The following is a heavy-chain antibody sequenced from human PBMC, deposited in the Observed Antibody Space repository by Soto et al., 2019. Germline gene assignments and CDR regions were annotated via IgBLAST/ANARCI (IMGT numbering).Heavy chain of an antibody. Sequence: QVQLVESGGGVVQPGRSLRLSCAASGFTFYKYGMHWVRQAPGKGLEWEALISHDGSNKYYVDSAKGRFTIARDNSKNTVFLQMNSLRPEDTALYFCAKDDSNRWYNYYAMDVWGQGTTVTVSS. CDR3: AKDDSNRWYNYYAMDV. CDR2: ISHDGSNK. CDR1: GFTFYKYG. V-gene: IGHV3-30*18. D-gene: IGHD3-22*01. J-gene: IGHJ6*02.